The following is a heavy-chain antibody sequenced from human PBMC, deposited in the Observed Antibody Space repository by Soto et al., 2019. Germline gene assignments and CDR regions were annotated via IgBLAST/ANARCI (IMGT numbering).Heavy chain of an antibody. V-gene: IGHV1-18*01. J-gene: IGHJ6*02. CDR1: GYTFTSYG. D-gene: IGHD6-13*01. CDR3: ARDRSLLIAAAGYYYYYGMDV. CDR2: ISAYNGNT. Sequence: QVQLVQSGAEVKKPGASVKVSCKASGYTFTSYGISWVRQAPGQGLEWMGWISAYNGNTNYAQKLQGRVTMTTDTSTSTAYMELRSRRADDTAVYYCARDRSLLIAAAGYYYYYGMDVWGQGTTVTVSS.